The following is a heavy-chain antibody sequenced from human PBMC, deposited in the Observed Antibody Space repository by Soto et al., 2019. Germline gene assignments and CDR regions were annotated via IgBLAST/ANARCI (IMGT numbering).Heavy chain of an antibody. CDR2: LIPLFGTT. Sequence: QVQLVQSGAEVKKPGSSVKVSCEASGGTFSGHAISWVRQAPGQGPEWMGGLIPLFGTTQHAQNFQDRLTITADKSTSTASMELTSLRFDHTAIYYCARAPNGGYRFDSWGQGTLVTVSS. V-gene: IGHV1-69*06. CDR3: ARAPNGGYRFDS. CDR1: GGTFSGHA. D-gene: IGHD2-8*01. J-gene: IGHJ4*02.